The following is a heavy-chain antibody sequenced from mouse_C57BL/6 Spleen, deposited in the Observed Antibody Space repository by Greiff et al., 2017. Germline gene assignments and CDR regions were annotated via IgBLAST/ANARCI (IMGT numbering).Heavy chain of an antibody. J-gene: IGHJ3*01. CDR2: INPNNGGT. CDR3: PREDYGFAY. D-gene: IGHD2-4*01. V-gene: IGHV1-18*01. Sequence: VQLQQSGPELVKPGASVKISCKASGYTFTDYNMDWVKQSHGKSLEWIGDINPNNGGTIYNQKFKGKATLTVDKSSSTAYMELRSLTSEYTAVYYCPREDYGFAYWGQGTLVTVSA. CDR1: GYTFTDYN.